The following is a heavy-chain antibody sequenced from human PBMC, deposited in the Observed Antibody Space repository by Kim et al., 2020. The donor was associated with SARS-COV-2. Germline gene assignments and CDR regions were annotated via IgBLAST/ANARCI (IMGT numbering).Heavy chain of an antibody. CDR3: ARRKRDYDYIWGSGTALDY. V-gene: IGHV4-34*01. CDR2: INHSGST. D-gene: IGHD3-16*01. J-gene: IGHJ4*02. CDR1: GGSFSGYY. Sequence: SETLSLTCAVYGGSFSGYYWSWIRQPPGKGLEWIGEINHSGSTNYNPSLKSRVTISVDTSKNQFSLKLSSVTAADTAVYYCARRKRDYDYIWGSGTALDYWGQGTLVTVSS.